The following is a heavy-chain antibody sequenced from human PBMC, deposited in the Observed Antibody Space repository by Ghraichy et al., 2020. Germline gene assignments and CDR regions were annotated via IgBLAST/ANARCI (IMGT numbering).Heavy chain of an antibody. J-gene: IGHJ4*01. CDR2: IWNDGSSE. D-gene: IGHD3-10*01. CDR1: GFTFSDYG. V-gene: IGHV3-33*01. Sequence: GGSLRLSCATSGFTFSDYGMHWVRQAPGKGLEWVAVIWNDGSSEYYADSVKGRFTISRDNSKNTLYLQMNSPRAEDTAVYYCARPTYGSGSFLIDHWGQGTLVTVSS. CDR3: ARPTYGSGSFLIDH.